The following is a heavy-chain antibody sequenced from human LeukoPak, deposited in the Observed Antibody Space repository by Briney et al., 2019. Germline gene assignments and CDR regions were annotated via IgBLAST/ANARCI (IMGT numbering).Heavy chain of an antibody. CDR3: ARFRGGQHLEPFDY. V-gene: IGHV4-59*08. D-gene: IGHD6-13*01. Sequence: TSETLSLTCTVSGGSISSYYWSWIRQPPGKGLEWIGYIYYSGSTNYNPSLKSRVTISVDTSKNQFSLKLSSVTAADTAVYYCARFRGGQHLEPFDYWGQGTLVTVSS. CDR2: IYYSGST. CDR1: GGSISSYY. J-gene: IGHJ4*02.